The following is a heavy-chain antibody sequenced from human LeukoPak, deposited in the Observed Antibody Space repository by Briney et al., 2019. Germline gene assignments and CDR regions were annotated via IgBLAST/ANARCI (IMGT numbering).Heavy chain of an antibody. CDR1: GFTFSSYA. J-gene: IGHJ4*02. CDR2: ISYDGSNK. V-gene: IGHV3-30-3*01. CDR3: ARAYCSSTSCSVNY. D-gene: IGHD2-2*01. Sequence: PGGSLRPSCAASGFTFSSYAMHWVRQAPGKGLEWVAIISYDGSNKYYAESVKGRFTISRDNSKNTLYLEMNSLRVEDTAVYYCARAYCSSTSCSVNYWGQGTLVTVSS.